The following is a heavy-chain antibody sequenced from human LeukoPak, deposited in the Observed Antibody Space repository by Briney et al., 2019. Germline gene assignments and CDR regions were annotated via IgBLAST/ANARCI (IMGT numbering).Heavy chain of an antibody. Sequence: PVASVKVSCKASGGTFSSYAISWVRQAPGQGLEWMGGIIPIFGTANYAQKFQGRVTMTRDTSISTAYMELSRLRSDDTAVYYCAIIGYCSSTSCSDVDYWGQGTLVTVSS. V-gene: IGHV1-69*05. CDR3: AIIGYCSSTSCSDVDY. J-gene: IGHJ4*02. CDR2: IIPIFGTA. D-gene: IGHD2-2*01. CDR1: GGTFSSYA.